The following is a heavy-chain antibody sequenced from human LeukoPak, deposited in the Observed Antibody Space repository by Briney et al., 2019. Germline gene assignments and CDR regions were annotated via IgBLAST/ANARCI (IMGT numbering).Heavy chain of an antibody. D-gene: IGHD3-9*01. CDR3: AREVVAGYYT. Sequence: PGGSLRLSCAASGLTISSYSMNWVRQAPGKGLQWVSYISSSSSTIYYADSVKGRFTISRDNAKNSLYLQMNSLRAEDTAVYYCAREVVAGYYTWGQGTLVTVSS. V-gene: IGHV3-48*01. CDR1: GLTISSYS. J-gene: IGHJ5*02. CDR2: ISSSSSTI.